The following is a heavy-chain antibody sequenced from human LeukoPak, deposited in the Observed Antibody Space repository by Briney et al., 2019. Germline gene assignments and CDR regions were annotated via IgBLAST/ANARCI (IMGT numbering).Heavy chain of an antibody. D-gene: IGHD1-20*01. Sequence: SETLSLTCTVSGGSISRRSYYWGWIRQPPGKGLEWIGTFYYTGNTYYNPSLKSRVTMSVDTSKNQFSLKLTSVTAADTAVYYCARGANYNWDSWGQGTLVTVSS. V-gene: IGHV4-39*01. J-gene: IGHJ4*02. CDR2: FYYTGNT. CDR1: GGSISRRSYY. CDR3: ARGANYNWDS.